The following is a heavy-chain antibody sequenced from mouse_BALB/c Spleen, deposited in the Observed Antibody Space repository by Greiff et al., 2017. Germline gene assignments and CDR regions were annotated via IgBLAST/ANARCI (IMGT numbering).Heavy chain of an antibody. V-gene: IGHV2-6-7*01. D-gene: IGHD2-14*01. Sequence: QVQLQQSGPGLVAPSQSLSITCTVSGFSLTGYGVNWVRQPPGKGLEWLGMIWGDGSTDYNSALKSRLSISKDNSKSQVFLKMNSLQTDDTARYYCAKAYYRDYYAMDYWGQGTSVTVSS. CDR2: IWGDGST. CDR3: AKAYYRDYYAMDY. CDR1: GFSLTGYG. J-gene: IGHJ4*01.